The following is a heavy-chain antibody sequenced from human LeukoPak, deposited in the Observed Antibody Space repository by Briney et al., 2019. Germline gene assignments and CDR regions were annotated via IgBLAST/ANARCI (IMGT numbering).Heavy chain of an antibody. V-gene: IGHV4-61*02. J-gene: IGHJ4*02. CDR2: IYTSGSI. Sequence: SETLSLTCTVSGGSISSGSYYWSWIRQPAGRGLEWIGRIYTSGSINYNPSLKSRVTISVDTSKNQFSLKLSSVTAADTAVYYCARYIAAAGTSDYWGQGTLVTVSS. D-gene: IGHD6-13*01. CDR3: ARYIAAAGTSDY. CDR1: GGSISSGSYY.